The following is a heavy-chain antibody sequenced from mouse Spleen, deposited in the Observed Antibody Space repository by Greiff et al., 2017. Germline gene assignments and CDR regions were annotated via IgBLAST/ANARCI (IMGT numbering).Heavy chain of an antibody. J-gene: IGHJ2*01. V-gene: IGHV1-69*02. Sequence: QVQLQQPGAELVRPGASVKLSCKASGYTFTSYWINWVKQRPGQGLEWIGNIYPSDSYTNYNQKFKDKATLTVDKSSSTAYMQLSSPTSEDSAVYYCTRYDYDVDYFDYWGQGTTLTVSS. D-gene: IGHD2-4*01. CDR1: GYTFTSYW. CDR2: IYPSDSYT. CDR3: TRYDYDVDYFDY.